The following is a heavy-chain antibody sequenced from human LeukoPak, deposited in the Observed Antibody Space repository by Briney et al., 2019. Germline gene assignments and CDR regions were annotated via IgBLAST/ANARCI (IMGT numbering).Heavy chain of an antibody. CDR3: AKDPLLWSGYYHDY. J-gene: IGHJ4*02. Sequence: GGSLRLSCAASGFTFSSYAMSWVRQAPGKGLEWVSAISGSGGSTYYADSVKGRFTISRDNSKNTLYLQINSLRAEDTAVYYCAKDPLLWSGYYHDYWGQGTLVTVSS. CDR1: GFTFSSYA. CDR2: ISGSGGST. D-gene: IGHD3-3*01. V-gene: IGHV3-23*01.